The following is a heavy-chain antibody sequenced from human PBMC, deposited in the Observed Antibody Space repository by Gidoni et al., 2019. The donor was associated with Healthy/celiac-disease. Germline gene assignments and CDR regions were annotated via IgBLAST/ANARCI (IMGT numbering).Heavy chain of an antibody. J-gene: IGHJ6*03. D-gene: IGHD3-16*02. CDR1: GYTFTSHY. V-gene: IGHV1-46*01. Sequence: QVQLVQSGAEVPKPAASVKVSCKASGYTFTSHYIHWVRQGPGQGLEWMGLTNPSGGRKSYEQKFQGRVTMTRDTSTSTVYMELSSLRSEDTAVYYCARRGDYVWGSYRSNYYYMDVWGKGTTVTVSS. CDR3: ARRGDYVWGSYRSNYYYMDV. CDR2: TNPSGGRK.